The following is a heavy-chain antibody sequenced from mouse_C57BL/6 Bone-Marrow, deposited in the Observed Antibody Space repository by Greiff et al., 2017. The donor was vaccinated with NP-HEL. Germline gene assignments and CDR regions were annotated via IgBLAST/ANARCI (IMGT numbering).Heavy chain of an antibody. CDR2: IYPGNSDT. J-gene: IGHJ4*01. V-gene: IGHV1-5*01. CDR3: TGHYYGSSYRAMDY. Sequence: EVQLQQSGTVLARPGASVKMSCKTSGYTFTSYWMHWVKQRPGQGLEWIGAIYPGNSDTSYNQKFKGKAKLTAVTSASTAYMELSSLTNEDSAVYYCTGHYYGSSYRAMDYWGQGTSVTVSS. D-gene: IGHD1-1*01. CDR1: GYTFTSYW.